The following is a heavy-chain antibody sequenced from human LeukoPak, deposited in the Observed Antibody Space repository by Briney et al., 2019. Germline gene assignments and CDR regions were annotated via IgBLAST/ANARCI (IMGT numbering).Heavy chain of an antibody. CDR2: HGTTDGSA. V-gene: IGHV3-23*01. CDR3: ARKEVETPRVFLGV. Sequence: QPGGSLRLSCAASGFTFSSYAMSWVRQAPGKGLEWVSHHGTTDGSAFYADSVKGRFAISRDNSKNTLYLQMNSLRAEDTAVYYCARKEVETPRVFLGVWGQGTTVTVSS. CDR1: GFTFSSYA. J-gene: IGHJ6*02. D-gene: IGHD5-18*01.